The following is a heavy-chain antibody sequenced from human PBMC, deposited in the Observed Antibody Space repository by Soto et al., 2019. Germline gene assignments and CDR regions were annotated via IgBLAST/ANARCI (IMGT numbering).Heavy chain of an antibody. CDR3: ARATYYDILTGYYTDFDY. Sequence: SETLSLTCTVSGGSISSGDYYWSWIRQPPGKGLEWIGYIYYSGSTYYNPSLKSRVTISVDTSKNQFSLKLSSVTAADTAVYYCARATYYDILTGYYTDFDYWGQGTLVTAPQ. CDR1: GGSISSGDYY. J-gene: IGHJ4*02. V-gene: IGHV4-30-4*01. CDR2: IYYSGST. D-gene: IGHD3-9*01.